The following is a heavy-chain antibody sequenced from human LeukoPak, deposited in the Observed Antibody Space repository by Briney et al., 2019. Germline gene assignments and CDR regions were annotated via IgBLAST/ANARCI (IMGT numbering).Heavy chain of an antibody. J-gene: IGHJ4*02. V-gene: IGHV4-39*07. CDR2: IYHSGST. CDR1: GGSISSNNYY. D-gene: IGHD3-16*01. Sequence: SSETLSLTCTVSGGSISSNNYYWGWIRQPPGKGLEWIGSIYHSGSTYYNPSLKSRVTISVDTSKNQFSLKLSSVTAADTAVYYCARDGGALRGGYFDYWGQGTLVTVSS. CDR3: ARDGGALRGGYFDY.